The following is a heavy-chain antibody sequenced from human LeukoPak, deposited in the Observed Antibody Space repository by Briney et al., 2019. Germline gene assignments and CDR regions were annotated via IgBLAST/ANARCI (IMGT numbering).Heavy chain of an antibody. Sequence: GGSLTLSCAASGFTFSSYGMHWVRQAPGKGLEWVADVWYDGTNKYYADSVKGRFTISRDNSKNTLYLQMNSLRAEDTAVYYCARDPGVRWLVGFDYWGQGTLDPVSS. CDR1: GFTFSSYG. J-gene: IGHJ4*02. CDR3: ARDPGVRWLVGFDY. CDR2: VWYDGTNK. D-gene: IGHD6-19*01. V-gene: IGHV3-33*01.